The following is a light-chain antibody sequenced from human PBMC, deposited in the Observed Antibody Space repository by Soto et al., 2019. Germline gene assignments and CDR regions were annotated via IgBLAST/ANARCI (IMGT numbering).Light chain of an antibody. Sequence: QSALTQPASVSVSPGQSSTISCTGTSSEVGGYNYVSWYQHHPGKAPKLMIYGVSNRPSGLSNRLSGAKSGNTASLTISGLQDEDGADYYCRSYTRSSPYVFGTGTKLTVL. CDR3: RSYTRSSPYV. CDR1: SSEVGGYNY. CDR2: GVS. V-gene: IGLV2-14*03. J-gene: IGLJ1*01.